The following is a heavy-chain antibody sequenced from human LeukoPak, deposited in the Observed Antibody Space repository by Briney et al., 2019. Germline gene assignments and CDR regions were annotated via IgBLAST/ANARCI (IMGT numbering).Heavy chain of an antibody. D-gene: IGHD2-2*01. Sequence: PGGSLRLSCAASGVTFSGYSMNWVRQAPGKGLEWVSAITATSLHIYYADSVKGRFTISRDNAKNSLYLQMNSLRVEDTALYYCARAKGASKSIVVVPAATAFDIWGQGTMVTVSS. CDR3: ARAKGASKSIVVVPAATAFDI. CDR2: ITATSLHI. CDR1: GVTFSGYS. J-gene: IGHJ3*02. V-gene: IGHV3-21*01.